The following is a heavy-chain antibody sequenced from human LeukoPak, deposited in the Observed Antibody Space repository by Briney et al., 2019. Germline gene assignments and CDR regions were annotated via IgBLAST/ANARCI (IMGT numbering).Heavy chain of an antibody. J-gene: IGHJ6*03. D-gene: IGHD2-21*02. CDR1: GGSISSGSYY. CDR2: IYTSGST. CDR3: ARGLDCGGDCYSMGFYYYYYMDV. Sequence: SQTLSLTCTVAGGSISSGSYYWSWIRQPAGKGLEWIGRIYTSGSTNYNPPLKSRVTMSVDTSKNQFSLKLSSVTAADTAVYYCARGLDCGGDCYSMGFYYYYYMDVWGKGTTVTVSS. V-gene: IGHV4-61*02.